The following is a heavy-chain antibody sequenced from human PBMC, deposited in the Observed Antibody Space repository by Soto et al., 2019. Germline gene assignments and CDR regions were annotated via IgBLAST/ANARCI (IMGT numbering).Heavy chain of an antibody. Sequence: QVQLQESGPGLVKPSQTLSLTCTVSGGSISSGGYYWSWIRQHPGKGLEWIGYIYYNGSTYYNPSIKRRVTISVDTSKNQFSLKLSSVTAADTDVYYCSRVFAVVAAFYSDYWGQGTLVTVSS. CDR1: GGSISSGGYY. D-gene: IGHD2-15*01. J-gene: IGHJ4*02. CDR3: SRVFAVVAAFYSDY. CDR2: IYYNGST. V-gene: IGHV4-31*03.